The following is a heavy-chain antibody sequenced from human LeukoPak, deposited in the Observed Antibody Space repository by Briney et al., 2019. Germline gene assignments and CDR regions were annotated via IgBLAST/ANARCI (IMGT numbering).Heavy chain of an antibody. D-gene: IGHD5-18*01. Sequence: ASVKVSCKASGYTFTSYYMHWVRQAPGQGLEWMGIINPSGGSTSYAQKFQGRVTMTRDTSTSTAYMELRSLRSDDTAVYYCARAKGIQLWLPWGQGTLVTVSS. CDR2: INPSGGST. CDR1: GYTFTSYY. J-gene: IGHJ5*02. CDR3: ARAKGIQLWLP. V-gene: IGHV1-46*01.